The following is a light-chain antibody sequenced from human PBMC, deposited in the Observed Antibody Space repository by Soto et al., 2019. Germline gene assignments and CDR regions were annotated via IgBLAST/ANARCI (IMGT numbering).Light chain of an antibody. Sequence: QSALTQPPPAPGPLGQQVPISGPETASEVGGYNYVSWYQQHPGKAPNLMIYGVSKRPSGVPDRFSGSKSGNTASLTVSGLQAEDEADYYCSSYAGSNNFVVFGGGTKLTVL. CDR3: SSYAGSNNFVV. CDR2: GVS. CDR1: ASEVGGYNY. V-gene: IGLV2-8*01. J-gene: IGLJ2*01.